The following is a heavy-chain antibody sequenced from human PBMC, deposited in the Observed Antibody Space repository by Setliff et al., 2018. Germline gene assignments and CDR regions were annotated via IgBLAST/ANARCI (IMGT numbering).Heavy chain of an antibody. CDR2: ITWDGGST. V-gene: IGHV3-43*01. CDR3: ARAIGDYVMDS. J-gene: IGHJ4*02. D-gene: IGHD4-17*01. Sequence: LRLSCAASGFTFDDYTMHWVRQAPGKGLEWVSLITWDGGSTFYADSVKGRFTISRDNRKNSLYLQMNSLTSEDTALYFCARAIGDYVMDSWGQGTLVTVSS. CDR1: GFTFDDYT.